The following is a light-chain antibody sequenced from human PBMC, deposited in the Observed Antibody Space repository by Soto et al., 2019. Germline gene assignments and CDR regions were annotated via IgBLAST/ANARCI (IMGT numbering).Light chain of an antibody. J-gene: IGKJ2*02. V-gene: IGKV4-1*01. CDR2: WAS. CDR3: QQYYSTPGT. CDR1: RTVFYSSNNKNF. Sequence: DFVMTQSPDSLAVSLGERATINCKSSRTVFYSSNNKNFLAWYQQKPGQPPKLLIYWASTRESGVPDRFSGSGSGTDFTLTISSLQAEDVAVYYCQQYYSTPGTFGQGTKLELK.